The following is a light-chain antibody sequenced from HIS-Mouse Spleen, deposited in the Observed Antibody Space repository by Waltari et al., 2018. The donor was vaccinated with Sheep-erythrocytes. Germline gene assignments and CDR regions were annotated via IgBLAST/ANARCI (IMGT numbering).Light chain of an antibody. J-gene: IGLJ1*01. CDR1: SSDVGCYNY. Sequence: QSALTQPRSVSGSPGQSVTISCTGTSSDVGCYNYVSWYQQHPGKSPQTMIYDVSNRPSGVPARFSGSKSGNTASLTISGLQAEDEADYYCCSYAGSYNHVFATGTKVTVL. CDR2: DVS. CDR3: CSYAGSYNHV. V-gene: IGLV2-11*01.